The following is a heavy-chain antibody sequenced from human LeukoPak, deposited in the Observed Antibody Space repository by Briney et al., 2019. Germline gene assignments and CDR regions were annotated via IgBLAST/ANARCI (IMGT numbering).Heavy chain of an antibody. CDR1: GGSISSYY. J-gene: IGHJ4*02. Sequence: SETLSLTFTVSGGSISSYYWSWIRQPPGKGLEWIGYIYYSGSTNYNPSLKSRVTISVDTSKNQFSLKLSSVTAADTAVYYCARFITMVRGVTFFDYWGQGTLVTVSS. V-gene: IGHV4-59*01. D-gene: IGHD3-10*01. CDR2: IYYSGST. CDR3: ARFITMVRGVTFFDY.